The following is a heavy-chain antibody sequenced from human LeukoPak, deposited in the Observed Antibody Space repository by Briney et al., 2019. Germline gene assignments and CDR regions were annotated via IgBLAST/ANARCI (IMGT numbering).Heavy chain of an antibody. D-gene: IGHD3-22*01. Sequence: ASVKVSCKASGYTFTRYAMHRVRQAPGQRLEWMGWINAGNGNTKYSQKFQGRVTITRDTSASTAYMELSSLRSEDTAVYYCAIITMIVPDAFDIWGQGTMVTVSS. V-gene: IGHV1-3*01. CDR2: INAGNGNT. CDR1: GYTFTRYA. CDR3: AIITMIVPDAFDI. J-gene: IGHJ3*02.